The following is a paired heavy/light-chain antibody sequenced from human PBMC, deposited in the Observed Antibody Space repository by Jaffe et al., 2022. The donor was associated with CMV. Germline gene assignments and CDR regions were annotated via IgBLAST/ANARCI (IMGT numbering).Light chain of an antibody. CDR2: EVS. J-gene: IGLJ3*02. V-gene: IGLV2-8*01. Sequence: QSALTQPPSASGSPGQSVTISCTGASSDVGGHNYVSWYQQRPGEAPKLIIYEVSKRPSGAPDRFSGSKSGNTASLTVSGLQTDDEADYYCSSYAGNNRLFGGGTKLTVL. CDR1: SSDVGGHNY. CDR3: SSYAGNNRL.
Heavy chain of an antibody. J-gene: IGHJ6*02. CDR3: ARDRTASRYYYYYGFDV. Sequence: QLQLQESGPGLMKPLETLSLTCTVSGGSISSSGYLWGWIRQPPGKGLEWIANIYYSGPTYYNPALKSRVTISVDTSKNQFSLNLNSVTAADTAVYYCARDRTASRYYYYYGFDVWGQGTTVTVS. CDR1: GGSISSSGYL. CDR2: IYYSGPT. D-gene: IGHD2-15*01. V-gene: IGHV4-39*01.